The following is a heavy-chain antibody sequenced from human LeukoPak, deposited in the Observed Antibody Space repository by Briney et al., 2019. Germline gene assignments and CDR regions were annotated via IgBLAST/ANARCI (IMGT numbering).Heavy chain of an antibody. J-gene: IGHJ5*02. V-gene: IGHV4-34*01. D-gene: IGHD6-6*01. Sequence: KPSETLSLTCAVYGGSFSGYYWSWIRQPPGKGLEWIGEINHSGSTNYNPSLKSRVTISVDTSKNQFSLKLSSVTAADTAVYYCARASPGPSSSSTNLYAWGQGTLVTVSS. CDR1: GGSFSGYY. CDR3: ARASPGPSSSSTNLYA. CDR2: INHSGST.